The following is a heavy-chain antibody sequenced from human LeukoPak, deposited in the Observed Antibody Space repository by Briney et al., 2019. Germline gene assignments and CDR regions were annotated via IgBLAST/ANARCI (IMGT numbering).Heavy chain of an antibody. CDR1: GFTVSSNY. D-gene: IGHD6-19*01. V-gene: IGHV3-66*01. J-gene: IGHJ4*02. CDR3: ARDIPSNGWSY. Sequence: PGGSLRLSCAASGFTVSSNYMSWVRQAPGKGLEWVSVIYSGGSTYYADSVKGRFTISRDNSKNTLYLQMNSLRAEDTAVYYCARDIPSNGWSYWGQGTLVTVSS. CDR2: IYSGGST.